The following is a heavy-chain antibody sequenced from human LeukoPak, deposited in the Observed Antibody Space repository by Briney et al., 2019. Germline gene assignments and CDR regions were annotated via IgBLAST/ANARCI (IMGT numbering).Heavy chain of an antibody. J-gene: IGHJ4*02. CDR1: GGSISSGGYY. CDR3: ARSIRGQLVWFDY. Sequence: PSETLSLTCTVSGGSISSGGYYWSWIRQHPRKGLEWIGYIYYSGSTYYNPSLKSRVTISVDTSKNQFSLKLSSVTAADTAVYYCARSIRGQLVWFDYWGQGTLVTVSS. V-gene: IGHV4-31*03. CDR2: IYYSGST. D-gene: IGHD6-13*01.